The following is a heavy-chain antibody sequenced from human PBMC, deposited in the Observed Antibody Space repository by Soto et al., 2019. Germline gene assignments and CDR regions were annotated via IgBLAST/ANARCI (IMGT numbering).Heavy chain of an antibody. CDR3: ARLTHYNILTGPYYFNY. D-gene: IGHD3-9*01. V-gene: IGHV5-10-1*01. CDR2: IDPSDSYT. J-gene: IGHJ4*02. Sequence: PGESLKISCKGSGYSFTSFWIGWVRQMPGKGLEWVGRIDPSDSYTNYSPSFQGHVTISADKSISTAYLQWSSLKASDTAMYYCARLTHYNILTGPYYFNYWGQGTLVTVSS. CDR1: GYSFTSFW.